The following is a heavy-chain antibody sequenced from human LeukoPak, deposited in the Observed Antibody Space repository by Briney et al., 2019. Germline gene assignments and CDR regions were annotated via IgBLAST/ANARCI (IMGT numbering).Heavy chain of an antibody. D-gene: IGHD4-17*01. Sequence: SETLSLTCTVSGGSISTYYWSWIRQPPGKGLEWIGYIYYTGGTNYNPSLKSRVSISVDTSKNQFSLKLTSVTAADTAVYYCARRRLLDYYNGMDVWGQGTTVTVSS. V-gene: IGHV4-59*08. J-gene: IGHJ6*02. CDR2: IYYTGGT. CDR3: ARRRLLDYYNGMDV. CDR1: GGSISTYY.